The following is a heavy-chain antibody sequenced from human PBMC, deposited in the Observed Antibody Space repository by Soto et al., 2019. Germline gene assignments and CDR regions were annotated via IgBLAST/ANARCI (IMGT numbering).Heavy chain of an antibody. V-gene: IGHV3-23*01. Sequence: GGSLRLSCAASGFTFSSYAMSWVRQAPGKGLEWVSAISGSGGSTYYADSVKGRFTISRDNSKNTLYLQMNSLRAEDTAVYYCAKASSGWYLFIIDYWGQGTLVTVPS. J-gene: IGHJ4*02. CDR2: ISGSGGST. CDR1: GFTFSSYA. D-gene: IGHD6-19*01. CDR3: AKASSGWYLFIIDY.